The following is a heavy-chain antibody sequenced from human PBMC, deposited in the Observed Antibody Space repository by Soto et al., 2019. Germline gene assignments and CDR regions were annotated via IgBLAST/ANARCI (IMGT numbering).Heavy chain of an antibody. CDR2: ISYDGSNK. CDR1: GFTFSSYA. Sequence: QVQLVESGGGVVQPGRSLRLSCAASGFTFSSYAMHWVRQAPGKGLEWVAVISYDGSNKYYADSVKGRFTISRDNSKNTLYLHMNSLRAEDTAVYYCARDVRHSYGYREVDDYWGQGTLVTVSS. CDR3: ARDVRHSYGYREVDDY. D-gene: IGHD5-18*01. J-gene: IGHJ4*02. V-gene: IGHV3-30*14.